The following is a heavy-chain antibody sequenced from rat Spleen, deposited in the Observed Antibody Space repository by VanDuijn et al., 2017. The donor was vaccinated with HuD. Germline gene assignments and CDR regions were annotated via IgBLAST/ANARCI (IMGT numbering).Heavy chain of an antibody. V-gene: IGHV5-29*01. CDR1: GFTFSGYW. CDR2: ISFDGYNT. D-gene: IGHD4-3*01. Sequence: EVQLVETGGDLVQPGRSLKLSCVASGFTFSGYWMYWLRQAPTKGLEWVATISFDGYNTYYRDSVKGRFTISRDNAKSTLYLQMDSLRSADTATYYCARRFDFDYWGQGVMVTVSS. J-gene: IGHJ2*01. CDR3: ARRFDFDY.